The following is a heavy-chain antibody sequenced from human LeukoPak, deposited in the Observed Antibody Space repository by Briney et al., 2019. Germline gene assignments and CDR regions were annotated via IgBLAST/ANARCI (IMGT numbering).Heavy chain of an antibody. CDR2: VHYSGST. CDR1: GGSISSSDYY. CDR3: ARGYSSSWYYFDY. D-gene: IGHD6-13*01. V-gene: IGHV4-61*05. J-gene: IGHJ4*02. Sequence: SETLSLTCTVSGGSISSSDYYWSWIRQPPGKGLEWIGYVHYSGSTDYNPSLKSRATISVDTPKSQFSLKLSSVTAADTAIYYCARGYSSSWYYFDYWGQGTLVTVSS.